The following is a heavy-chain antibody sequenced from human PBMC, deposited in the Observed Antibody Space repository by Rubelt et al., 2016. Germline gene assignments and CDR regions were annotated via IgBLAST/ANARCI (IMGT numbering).Heavy chain of an antibody. D-gene: IGHD3-22*01. Sequence: AASGFTFSGSAMSWIRQAPGKGLVWVSGIRVSGGSTYYEDFVQGRFTIPRDNSKNMLNLQMNSLRAEDTAIYYGAKVGISLIEGVVWGQGALVTVSS. J-gene: IGHJ4*02. CDR2: IRVSGGST. CDR1: GFTFSGSA. CDR3: AKVGISLIEGVV. V-gene: IGHV3-23*01.